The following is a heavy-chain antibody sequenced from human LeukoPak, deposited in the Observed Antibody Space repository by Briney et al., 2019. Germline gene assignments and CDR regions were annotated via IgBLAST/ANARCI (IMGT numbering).Heavy chain of an antibody. V-gene: IGHV4-39*07. D-gene: IGHD6-13*01. CDR1: GGSSSSSSYY. CDR3: AFRTKTGYSSSWYLS. Sequence: SETLSLTCTVSGGSSSSSSYYWGWIRQPPGKGLEWIGSIYYSGSTYYNPSLKTRVTISVDTSKNQFSLKLSSVTAADTAVYYCAFRTKTGYSSSWYLSWGQGTLVTVSS. CDR2: IYYSGST. J-gene: IGHJ5*02.